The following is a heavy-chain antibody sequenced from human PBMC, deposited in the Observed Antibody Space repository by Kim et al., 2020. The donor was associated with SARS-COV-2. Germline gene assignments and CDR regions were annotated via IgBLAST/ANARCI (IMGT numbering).Heavy chain of an antibody. V-gene: IGHV3-33*01. CDR2: IWYDGSNK. D-gene: IGHD2-15*01. Sequence: GGSLRLSCAASGFTFSSYGMHWVRQAPGKGLEWVAVIWYDGSNKYYADSVKGRFTISRDNSKNTLYLQMNSLRAEDTAVYYCARGRYCSGGSCYYNWFDPWGQGTLVTVSS. CDR1: GFTFSSYG. J-gene: IGHJ5*02. CDR3: ARGRYCSGGSCYYNWFDP.